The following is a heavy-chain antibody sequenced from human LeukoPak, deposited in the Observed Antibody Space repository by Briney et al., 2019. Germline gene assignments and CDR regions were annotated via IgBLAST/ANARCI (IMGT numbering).Heavy chain of an antibody. CDR3: AGGSHHDY. V-gene: IGHV3-7*01. CDR2: IKQDGSEI. J-gene: IGHJ4*02. CDR1: GFTFSTYW. D-gene: IGHD1-26*01. Sequence: GGSLRLSCAASGFTFSTYWMTWVRQAPGKGLEWVANIKQDGSEIYYVDSVRGRFTISRDNAKNSLYLQMNSLRAEDTAVYYCAGGSHHDYWGQGTLVTVSS.